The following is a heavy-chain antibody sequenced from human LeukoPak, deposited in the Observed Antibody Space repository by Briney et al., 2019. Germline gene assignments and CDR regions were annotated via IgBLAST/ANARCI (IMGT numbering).Heavy chain of an antibody. CDR3: ARADTAMTWDGMDV. D-gene: IGHD5-18*01. Sequence: GGSLRLSCAASGFTFSTYIMNWVRQAPGKGLEWVSSISSGGSYIYYADSVKGRFTISRDNAKNSLYLQMNSLRAEDTAVYYCARADTAMTWDGMDVWGQGTTVTVSS. CDR1: GFTFSTYI. J-gene: IGHJ6*02. CDR2: ISSGGSYI. V-gene: IGHV3-21*01.